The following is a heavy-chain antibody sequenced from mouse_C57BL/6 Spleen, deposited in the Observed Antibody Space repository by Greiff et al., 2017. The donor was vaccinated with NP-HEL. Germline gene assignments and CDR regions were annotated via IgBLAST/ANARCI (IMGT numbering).Heavy chain of an antibody. J-gene: IGHJ1*03. V-gene: IGHV1-80*01. D-gene: IGHD1-1*01. CDR3: ARRDSDYGGSYWYFDV. CDR1: GYAFSSYW. CDR2: IYPGDGDT. Sequence: VQLQQSGAELVKPGASVKISCKASGYAFSSYWMNWVKQRPGKGLEWIGQIYPGDGDTNYNGKFKGKATLIADKCSRRAYMQVRMVTSEDSAVYFCARRDSDYGGSYWYFDVWGTGATVTVSS.